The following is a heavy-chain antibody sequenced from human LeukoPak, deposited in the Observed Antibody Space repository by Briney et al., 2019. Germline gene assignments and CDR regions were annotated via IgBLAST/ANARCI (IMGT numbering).Heavy chain of an antibody. D-gene: IGHD3-22*01. CDR3: ARDLGDSSHTDY. CDR1: GGSFSGYY. V-gene: IGHV4-34*01. Sequence: SETLSLTCAVYGGSFSGYYWSWIRQPPGKGLEWIGEINHSGSTNYNPSLKSRVTISVDTSKNQFSLNLSSVTAADTAVYYCARDLGDSSHTDYWGQGTLVTVSS. CDR2: INHSGST. J-gene: IGHJ4*02.